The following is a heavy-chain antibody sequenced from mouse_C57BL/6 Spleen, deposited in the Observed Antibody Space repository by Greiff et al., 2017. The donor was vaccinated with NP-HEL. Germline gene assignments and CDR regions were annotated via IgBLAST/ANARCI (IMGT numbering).Heavy chain of an antibody. Sequence: VQLQQSGAELAKPGASVKLSCKASGYTFTSYWMHWVKQRPGQGLEWIGYINPSSGYTKYNQKFKDKATLTADKSSSTAYMQLSSLTYEDFAVYYCAMAQLREAMDYWGQGTSVTVSS. J-gene: IGHJ4*01. CDR3: AMAQLREAMDY. V-gene: IGHV1-7*01. CDR1: GYTFTSYW. CDR2: INPSSGYT. D-gene: IGHD3-1*01.